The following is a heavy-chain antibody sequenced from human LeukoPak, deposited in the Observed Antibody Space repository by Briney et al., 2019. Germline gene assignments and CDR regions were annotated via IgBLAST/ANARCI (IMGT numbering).Heavy chain of an antibody. V-gene: IGHV3-30*02. J-gene: IGHJ4*02. D-gene: IGHD5-18*01. CDR3: ARDDGYSYGSLVDY. Sequence: GGSLRLSCAASGFTFSSYGMHWVRQAPGKGLEWVAFIRYDGSNKYYADSVKGRFTISRDNSKNTLYLQMNSLRAEDTAVYYCARDDGYSYGSLVDYWGQGTLVTVSS. CDR2: IRYDGSNK. CDR1: GFTFSSYG.